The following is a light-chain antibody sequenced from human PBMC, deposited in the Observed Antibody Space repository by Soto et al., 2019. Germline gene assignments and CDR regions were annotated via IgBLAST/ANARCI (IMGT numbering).Light chain of an antibody. V-gene: IGLV2-14*01. Sequence: QSVLTQPAPGSRSPGQSITISCTGTSRHVGGYNYVSWYQQHPGKAPKLMISEVSNRTSGVSNRFSGSKSGNTASLTISGLQAEDEADYYCSSYTSSSALVVFGTGTKVTV. J-gene: IGLJ1*01. CDR1: SRHVGGYNY. CDR3: SSYTSSSALVV. CDR2: EVS.